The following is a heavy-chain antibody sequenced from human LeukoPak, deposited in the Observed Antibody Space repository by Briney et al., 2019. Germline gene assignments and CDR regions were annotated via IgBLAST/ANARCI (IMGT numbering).Heavy chain of an antibody. Sequence: GGSLRLFCAASGFTFSSYEMNWVRQAPGKGLEWVSSISSSSSYIYYADSVKGRFTISRDNAKNSLYLQMNSLRAEDTAVYYCARDRNYYDFWSGPSGDLYDAFDIWGQGTMVTVSS. J-gene: IGHJ3*02. CDR2: ISSSSSYI. CDR3: ARDRNYYDFWSGPSGDLYDAFDI. V-gene: IGHV3-21*01. D-gene: IGHD3-3*01. CDR1: GFTFSSYE.